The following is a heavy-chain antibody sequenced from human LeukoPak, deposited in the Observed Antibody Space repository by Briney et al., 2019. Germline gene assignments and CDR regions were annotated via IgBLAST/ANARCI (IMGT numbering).Heavy chain of an antibody. CDR1: GFTFSNYA. CDR2: ITGSGTNT. D-gene: IGHD3-9*01. Sequence: PGASLGLSCVASGFTFSNYAMSWVRQAPGKGLEWVSAITGSGTNTYYADYVKGRFTISRDNSKNTVFLQMNSLRHEDTAIYYCVIWGDYDVLTGYYVPDYWGQGTLVTVSS. CDR3: VIWGDYDVLTGYYVPDY. J-gene: IGHJ4*02. V-gene: IGHV3-23*01.